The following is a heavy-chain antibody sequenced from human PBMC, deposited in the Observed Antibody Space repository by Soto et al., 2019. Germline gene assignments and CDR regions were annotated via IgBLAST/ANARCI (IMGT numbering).Heavy chain of an antibody. CDR2: IYYSGST. Sequence: ETLSLAGTVAGGRISSYDWNWIRQPPGKGLELIGYIYYSGSTNYNPSLKSRVTISVDTSKNQFSLKLSSVTAADTAVYYCARNGRKSSTSPLLQEYYYYGMDVWGQGTTGTVSS. CDR1: GGRISSYD. V-gene: IGHV4-59*01. J-gene: IGHJ6*02. CDR3: ARNGRKSSTSPLLQEYYYYGMDV. D-gene: IGHD2-2*01.